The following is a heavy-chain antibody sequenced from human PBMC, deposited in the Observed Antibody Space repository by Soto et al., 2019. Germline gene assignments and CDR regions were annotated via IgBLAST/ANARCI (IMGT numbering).Heavy chain of an antibody. CDR2: IIPIFGTA. CDR1: GGTFSSYA. V-gene: IGHV1-69*06. Sequence: ASVKVSCKASGGTFSSYAISWVRQAPGQGLEWMGGIIPIFGTANYAQKFQGRVTITADKSTSTAYMELSSLRSEDTAVYYCARRGEGRDGYNGDIWGQGTMVTVSS. D-gene: IGHD5-12*01. J-gene: IGHJ3*02. CDR3: ARRGEGRDGYNGDI.